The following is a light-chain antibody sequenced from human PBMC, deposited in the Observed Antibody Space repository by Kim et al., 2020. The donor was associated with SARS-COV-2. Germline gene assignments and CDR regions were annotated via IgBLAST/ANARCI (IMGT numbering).Light chain of an antibody. CDR2: YDS. CDR3: QVWDSSSDHPSWV. J-gene: IGLJ3*02. Sequence: GNTARITCGGNNIGSKSVHWYQQKPGQAPVLVIYYDSDRPSGIPERFSGSNSGNTATLTISRVEAGDEADYYCQVWDSSSDHPSWVFGGGTKLTVL. CDR1: NIGSKS. V-gene: IGLV3-21*04.